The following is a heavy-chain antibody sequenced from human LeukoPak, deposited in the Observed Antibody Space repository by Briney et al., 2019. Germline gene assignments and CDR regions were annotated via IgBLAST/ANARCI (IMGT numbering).Heavy chain of an antibody. Sequence: GGSLRLSCAASGFIFSSWWMIWFRRLPGKGLVSVSHINTDGSYIRYADSVKGRFTISRDNAKNTLYLQMDSLRPEDTGVYYCTTFGIDWALSYWGQGALVTVSS. CDR3: TTFGIDWALSY. J-gene: IGHJ4*02. D-gene: IGHD3-9*01. CDR2: INTDGSYI. V-gene: IGHV3-74*01. CDR1: GFIFSSWW.